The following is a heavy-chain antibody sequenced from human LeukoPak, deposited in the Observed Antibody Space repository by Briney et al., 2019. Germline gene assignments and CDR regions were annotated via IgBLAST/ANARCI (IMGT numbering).Heavy chain of an antibody. CDR3: ARPPDYYDSSGYAY. J-gene: IGHJ4*02. CDR2: IYPGDSDT. V-gene: IGHV5-51*01. CDR1: GYSFTSYW. D-gene: IGHD3-22*01. Sequence: GESLKISCKGSGYSFTSYWIGWVRQMPGKGLEWMGIIYPGDSDTRYSPSFQGQVTFSADKSISTAYLQWSSLKASDTAMYYCARPPDYYDSSGYAYWGQGTLSPSPQ.